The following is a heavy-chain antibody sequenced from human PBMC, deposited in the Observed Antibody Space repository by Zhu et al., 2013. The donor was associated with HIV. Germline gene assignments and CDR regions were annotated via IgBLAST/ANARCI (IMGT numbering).Heavy chain of an antibody. CDR3: ASVDRNGFFGFES. CDR1: GGTVNSDA. J-gene: IGHJ4*02. D-gene: IGHD3-22*01. V-gene: IGHV1-69*12. CDR2: SIPIFGPP. Sequence: QVQLVQSGAEVKKPGSSVKVSCKASGGTVNSDAIIWVRQAPGQGLEWMGGSIPIFGPPNYARKFQGRVTVTADESTRTSYMELSSLTSEDTAVYYCASVDRNGFFGFESWGQGTLVAVSS.